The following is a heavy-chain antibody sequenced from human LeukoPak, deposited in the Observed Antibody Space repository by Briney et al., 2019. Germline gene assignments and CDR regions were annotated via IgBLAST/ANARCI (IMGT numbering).Heavy chain of an antibody. V-gene: IGHV1-46*01. Sequence: ASVKVSCKASGYTFTGYYMHWVRQAPGQGLEWMGIINPSGGSTSYAQKFQGRVTMTRDMSTSTVYMELSSLRSEDTAVYYCARVIQLWSAGPYFDYWGQGTLVTVSS. CDR1: GYTFTGYY. CDR3: ARVIQLWSAGPYFDY. CDR2: INPSGGST. D-gene: IGHD5-18*01. J-gene: IGHJ4*02.